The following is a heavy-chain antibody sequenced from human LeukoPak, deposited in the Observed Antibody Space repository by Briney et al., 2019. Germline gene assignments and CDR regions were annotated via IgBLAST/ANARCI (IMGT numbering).Heavy chain of an antibody. CDR2: INTDGSST. D-gene: IGHD6-13*01. CDR3: ARVSSSSWWALDY. J-gene: IGHJ4*02. CDR1: GFTFSSYW. Sequence: PGGALRLSCAASGFTFSSYWMHWVRQAPGKGLVWVSRINTDGSSTSYADSVKGGFTISRDNAKNTLYLQMNSLRDEDTAVYYCARVSSSSWWALDYWGQGTLVTVSS. V-gene: IGHV3-74*01.